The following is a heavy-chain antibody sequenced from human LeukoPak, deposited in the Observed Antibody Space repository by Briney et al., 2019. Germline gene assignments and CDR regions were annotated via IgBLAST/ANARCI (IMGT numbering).Heavy chain of an antibody. V-gene: IGHV3-21*01. CDR3: ARVPHAMVRGVIITEFYFDY. D-gene: IGHD3-10*01. CDR2: ISSSSNYI. J-gene: IGHJ4*02. CDR1: GLTFSSYS. Sequence: GGSLRLSCAASGLTFSSYSMNWVRQAPGKGLEWVSSISSSSNYIYYADSVKGRFTISRDNAKNSLYLQMNSLRAEDTAVYYCARVPHAMVRGVIITEFYFDYWGQGALVTVSS.